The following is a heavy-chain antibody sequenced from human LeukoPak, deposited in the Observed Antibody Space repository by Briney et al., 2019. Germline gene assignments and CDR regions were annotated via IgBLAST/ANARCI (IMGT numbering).Heavy chain of an antibody. CDR3: TPPPGAGIVDY. D-gene: IGHD1-1*01. Sequence: GSLRLSCAASGFTFRHAWMSWVRQAPGKGLEWVGRIKTKAEGETTDYAAPVKGRFSISRDDSKNTLYLQMNSLKTEDTAVYYCTPPPGAGIVDYWGQGTLVTVSS. CDR1: GFTFRHAW. V-gene: IGHV3-15*01. J-gene: IGHJ4*02. CDR2: IKTKAEGETT.